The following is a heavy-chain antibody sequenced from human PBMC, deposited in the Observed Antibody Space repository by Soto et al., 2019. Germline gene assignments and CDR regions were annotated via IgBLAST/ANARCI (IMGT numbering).Heavy chain of an antibody. CDR2: INTNTGDT. D-gene: IGHD1-26*01. J-gene: IGHJ5*02. V-gene: IGHV1-2*04. Sequence: GASVKVSCKTSGYTFTGYHIHWVRQAPGQGLEWMGWINTNTGDTNYAQKFQGWVTMTRDTSINTAYVQLSRLTHDDTXRYYXARGVGASHGVEPWGQGTLVTVSX. CDR1: GYTFTGYH. CDR3: ARGVGASHGVEP.